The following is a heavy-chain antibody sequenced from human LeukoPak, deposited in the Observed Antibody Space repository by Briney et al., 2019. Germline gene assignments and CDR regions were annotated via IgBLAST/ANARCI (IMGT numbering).Heavy chain of an antibody. CDR2: INSDGSST. CDR1: GFTFSSYW. CDR3: ARVAGYNNIKKAFDY. V-gene: IGHV3-74*01. D-gene: IGHD5-24*01. Sequence: QPGGSLRLSCAASGFTFSSYWMHWVRQAPGKGLVWVSRINSDGSSTSYADSVKGRFTISRDNAKNTLYLQMNSLRAEDTAVYYCARVAGYNNIKKAFDYWGQGTLVTVSS. J-gene: IGHJ4*02.